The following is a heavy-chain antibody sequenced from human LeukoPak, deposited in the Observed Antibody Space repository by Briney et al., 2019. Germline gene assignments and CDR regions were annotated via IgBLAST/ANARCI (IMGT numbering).Heavy chain of an antibody. CDR1: GFTFDDYA. Sequence: GGSLRLSCAASGFTFDDYAMHWVRQAPGKGLEWASGISWNSGSIGYADSVKGRFTISRDNAKNSLYLQMNSLRAEDTALYYCAKERNYYGSGSYYNLGWFDPWGQGTLVTVSS. V-gene: IGHV3-9*01. J-gene: IGHJ5*02. D-gene: IGHD3-10*01. CDR3: AKERNYYGSGSYYNLGWFDP. CDR2: ISWNSGSI.